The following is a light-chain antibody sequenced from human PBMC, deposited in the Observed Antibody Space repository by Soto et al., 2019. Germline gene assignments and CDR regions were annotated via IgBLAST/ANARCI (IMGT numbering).Light chain of an antibody. V-gene: IGLV1-44*01. CDR1: SSNIGSNT. CDR2: SNN. Sequence: QSVLTQPPSASWTPGQRVTISCSGISSNIGSNTVNWYQQLPGTAPKLVIYSNNQRPSGVPDRFSGSKSGTSASLAISGLQSEDEADYYCVAWDDSLNGYVVFGGGTKVTVL. CDR3: VAWDDSLNGYVV. J-gene: IGLJ2*01.